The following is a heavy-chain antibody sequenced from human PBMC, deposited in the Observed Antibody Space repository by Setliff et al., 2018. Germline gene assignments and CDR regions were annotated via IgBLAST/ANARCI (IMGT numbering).Heavy chain of an antibody. J-gene: IGHJ6*03. V-gene: IGHV4-38-2*01. D-gene: IGHD7-27*01. Sequence: SETLSLTCAVSSLSVSSGYFWGWIRQPPGKGLEWIGCLYHGGTTHYNPSLKSRVTISLDTSKNGFSLHLKSVTAADAAVYYCARAWGRRDYSYMDVWGRGTTVTVSS. CDR3: ARAWGRRDYSYMDV. CDR2: LYHGGTT. CDR1: SLSVSSGYF.